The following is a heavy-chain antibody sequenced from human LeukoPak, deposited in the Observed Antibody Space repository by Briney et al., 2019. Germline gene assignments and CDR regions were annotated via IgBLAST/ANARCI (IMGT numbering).Heavy chain of an antibody. CDR2: LHADGSEK. D-gene: IGHD5-12*01. J-gene: IGHJ4*02. Sequence: GGSLRLSCAASGFTFSTYWMHWVRQAPGKGLEWVARLHADGSEKYYVGSVKGRFTISGDNAKNSLYLQMNSLRVDDTAVYYCARGGYSFDYLGQGTLVTVSS. V-gene: IGHV3-7*01. CDR1: GFTFSTYW. CDR3: ARGGYSFDY.